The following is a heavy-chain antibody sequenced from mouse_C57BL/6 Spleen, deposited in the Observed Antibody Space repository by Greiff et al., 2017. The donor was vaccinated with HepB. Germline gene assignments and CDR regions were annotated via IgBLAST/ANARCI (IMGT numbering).Heavy chain of an antibody. D-gene: IGHD1-1*01. CDR2: IRNKANNHAT. J-gene: IGHJ2*01. CDR1: GFTFSDAW. V-gene: IGHV6-6*01. Sequence: EVHLVESGGGLVQPGGSMKLSCAASGFTFSDAWMDWVRQSPEKGLEWVAEIRNKANNHATYYAESVKGRFTISRDDSKSSVYLQMNSLRAEDTGIYYCTRQFYVLDYFDYWGQGTTLTVSS. CDR3: TRQFYVLDYFDY.